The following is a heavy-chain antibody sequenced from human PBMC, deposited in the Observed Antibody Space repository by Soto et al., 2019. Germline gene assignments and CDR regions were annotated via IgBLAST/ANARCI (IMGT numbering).Heavy chain of an antibody. Sequence: QVQLVQSGAEVKKPGSSVKVSCKASGGTFSTDSISWVRQAPGQGLEWMGGIIPMFGTANNAQKFQGRVTMTADESTSTAYMELSSLRSEDTAVDFCAREIDGYYGMDVWGQGTTVTVAS. CDR1: GGTFSTDS. CDR2: IIPMFGTA. CDR3: AREIDGYYGMDV. J-gene: IGHJ6*02. V-gene: IGHV1-69*12.